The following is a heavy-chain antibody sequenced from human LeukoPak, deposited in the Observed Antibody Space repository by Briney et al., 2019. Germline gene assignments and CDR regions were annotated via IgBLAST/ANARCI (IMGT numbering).Heavy chain of an antibody. Sequence: SETLSLTCSVSGGSISSSSDYWGWIRQPPGKGREWIGSIYYSGSTYFNPSLKSRVTMSVDTSKNQFSLKLSSVTAADTAVYYCARRYCSGGSCYSGFDYWGQGTLVTVSS. V-gene: IGHV4-39*07. D-gene: IGHD2-15*01. CDR2: IYYSGST. J-gene: IGHJ4*02. CDR1: GGSISSSSDY. CDR3: ARRYCSGGSCYSGFDY.